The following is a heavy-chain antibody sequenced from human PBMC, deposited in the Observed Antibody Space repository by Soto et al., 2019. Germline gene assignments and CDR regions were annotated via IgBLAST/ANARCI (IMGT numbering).Heavy chain of an antibody. J-gene: IGHJ4*02. V-gene: IGHV3-33*01. CDR2: IWSDGNNR. CDR3: VRGDNWNDEASDY. D-gene: IGHD1-1*01. Sequence: QVQLVESGGGVVQPGRSLRLSCAASGFMFSNHGMHWVRQAPGKGLEWVAVIWSDGNNRNYADSVKGRFPISRDNSKNTVYLQMSSLRVEDTAVYYCVRGDNWNDEASDYWGQGTLVTVSS. CDR1: GFMFSNHG.